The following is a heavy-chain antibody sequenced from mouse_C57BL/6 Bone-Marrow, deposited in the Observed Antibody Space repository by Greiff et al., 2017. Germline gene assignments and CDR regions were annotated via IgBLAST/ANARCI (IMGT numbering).Heavy chain of an antibody. CDR2: ITYDGSST. CDR3: VLLPWFAY. J-gene: IGHJ3*01. D-gene: IGHD1-1*01. Sequence: EVLLVESEGGLVQPGSSMKLSCTASGFTFSDYYMAWVRQVPEKGLEWVANITYDGSSTYYLDYLKSRFIISRYIANNILYLQMSSLKSADTATYYCVLLPWFAYWGQGTLVTVSA. V-gene: IGHV5-16*01. CDR1: GFTFSDYY.